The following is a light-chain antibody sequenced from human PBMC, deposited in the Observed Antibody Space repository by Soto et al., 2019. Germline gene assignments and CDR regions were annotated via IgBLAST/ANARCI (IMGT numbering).Light chain of an antibody. CDR1: QSVDTW. CDR3: QHYNDYSRV. J-gene: IGKJ1*01. V-gene: IGKV1-5*03. CDR2: RAS. Sequence: DIQMTQSPSTLSASIRDTVTITCRTSQSVDTWLAWYQHKAGKAPKLLIYRASSLATGVPSRFSGSGSGTAFTLTNTSLQPDDCATYYCQHYNDYSRVFGQGTQVESK.